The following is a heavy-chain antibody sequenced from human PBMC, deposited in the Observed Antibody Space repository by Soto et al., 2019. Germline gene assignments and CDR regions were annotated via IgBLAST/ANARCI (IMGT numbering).Heavy chain of an antibody. V-gene: IGHV4-59*12. CDR2: VYYSGST. Sequence: SETLSLTCTVSGGSISNYYWTWVRQPPGKGLEWIGYVYYSGSTNYNPSLKSRVTISIDTSKNQFSLKLSSVTAADTAVYYCARIKAAAGTARVYFQHWGQGTLVTVSS. D-gene: IGHD6-13*01. CDR1: GGSISNYY. CDR3: ARIKAAAGTARVYFQH. J-gene: IGHJ1*01.